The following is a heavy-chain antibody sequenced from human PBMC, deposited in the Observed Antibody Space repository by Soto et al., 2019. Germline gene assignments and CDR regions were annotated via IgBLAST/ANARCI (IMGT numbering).Heavy chain of an antibody. CDR2: ISYDGSNK. J-gene: IGHJ6*02. CDR3: ARFVEVFWGVMMPHSYYGIVV. Sequence: GGSLRLSCAASGFTFSSYAMHWVRQAPGKGLEWVAVISYDGSNKYYADSVKGRFTISRDNSKNTLYLQMNSLRAEDTAVYYSARFVEVFWGVMMPHSYYGIVVWGQGTTVTVSS. D-gene: IGHD3-16*01. CDR1: GFTFSSYA. V-gene: IGHV3-30-3*01.